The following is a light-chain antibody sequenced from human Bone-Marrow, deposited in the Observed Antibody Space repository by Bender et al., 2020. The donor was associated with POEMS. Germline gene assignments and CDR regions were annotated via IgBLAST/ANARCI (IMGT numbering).Light chain of an antibody. CDR3: SSYTSTSTLV. CDR2: DVS. CDR1: SSDVGGHNY. V-gene: IGLV2-14*03. J-gene: IGLJ1*01. Sequence: QSALTQPASVSGSPGQSITIYCTGTSSDVGGHNYVSWYQQHPGKAPKLMIYDVSYRPSGVSDRFSGSKSGNTASLTISGLQAEDEADYYCSSYTSTSTLVFGTGTKVIVL.